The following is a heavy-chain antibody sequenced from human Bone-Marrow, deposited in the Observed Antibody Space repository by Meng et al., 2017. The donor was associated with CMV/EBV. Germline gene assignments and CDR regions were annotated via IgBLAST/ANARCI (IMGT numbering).Heavy chain of an antibody. J-gene: IGHJ5*02. V-gene: IGHV1-18*01. CDR2: ISAYNGNT. Sequence: ASVKVSCKASGYTFTSYGISWVRQAPGQGLEWMGWISAYNGNTNYAQKFQGRVTITADKSTSTAYMELSSLRSEDTAVYYCARDLNYSNYVPGWFDPWGQGTLVPVSS. CDR1: GYTFTSYG. D-gene: IGHD4-11*01. CDR3: ARDLNYSNYVPGWFDP.